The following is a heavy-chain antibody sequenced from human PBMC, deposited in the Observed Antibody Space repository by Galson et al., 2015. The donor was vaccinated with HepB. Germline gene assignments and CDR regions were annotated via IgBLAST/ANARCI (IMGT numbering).Heavy chain of an antibody. V-gene: IGHV3-9*01. CDR2: ISWNSGSI. J-gene: IGHJ6*02. D-gene: IGHD6-13*01. CDR3: AKGPPPSAADIYYYYGMDV. Sequence: SLRLSCAAPGFTFDDYAMHWVRQAPGKGLEWVSGISWNSGSIGYADSVKGRFTISRDNAKNSLYLQMNSLRAEDTALYYCAKGPPPSAADIYYYYGMDVWGQGTTVTVSS. CDR1: GFTFDDYA.